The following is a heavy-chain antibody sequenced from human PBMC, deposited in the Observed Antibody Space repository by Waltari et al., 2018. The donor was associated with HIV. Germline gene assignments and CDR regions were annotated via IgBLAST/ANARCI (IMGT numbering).Heavy chain of an antibody. V-gene: IGHV3-30*03. CDR2: ILPDGSKS. D-gene: IGHD2-15*01. CDR1: GLTSGSSD. J-gene: IGHJ4*02. CDR3: ARGPESGAFDY. Sequence: QVQLVQSGGSLVQPGRPLLFSRAASGLTSGSSDIHFLRQAPGKGLEWVAHILPDGSKSYYADSVKGRFTISRDNSKNTLYLQMNSLRAEDTAVYYCARGPESGAFDYWGQGNLVTVSS.